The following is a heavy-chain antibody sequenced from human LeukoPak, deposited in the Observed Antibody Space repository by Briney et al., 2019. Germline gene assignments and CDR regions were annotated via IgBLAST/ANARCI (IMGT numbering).Heavy chain of an antibody. CDR2: IWFDGSNK. V-gene: IGHV3-33*01. D-gene: IGHD3-10*02. J-gene: IGHJ4*02. Sequence: GGSLRLSCAASGFTFSTYGMHWVRQAPGKGLEWVAVIWFDGSNKYYADSVKGRFTISRDNSKNTLYLQMDSLRAEDTAVYYCARVWGVTKFGIDYWGQGTLVTVSS. CDR1: GFTFSTYG. CDR3: ARVWGVTKFGIDY.